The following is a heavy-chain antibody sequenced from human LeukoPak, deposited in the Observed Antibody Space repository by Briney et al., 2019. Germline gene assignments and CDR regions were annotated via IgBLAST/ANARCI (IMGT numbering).Heavy chain of an antibody. D-gene: IGHD3-22*01. V-gene: IGHV4-39*01. J-gene: IGHJ4*02. CDR3: ARLAYDNSGYYYFDY. CDR1: GGSISSSSYY. CDR2: MYYSGGT. Sequence: PSETLSLACTVSGGSISSSSYYWGWIRQPPGKGLEWIGAMYYSGGTYYNPSLKSRVTIYVDTSKNQFSLKLNSMTAADTAVYYCARLAYDNSGYYYFDYWGQGTLVTVSS.